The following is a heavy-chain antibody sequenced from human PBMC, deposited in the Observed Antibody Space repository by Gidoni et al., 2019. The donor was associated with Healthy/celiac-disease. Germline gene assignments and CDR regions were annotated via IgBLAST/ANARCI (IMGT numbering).Heavy chain of an antibody. V-gene: IGHV3-15*01. J-gene: IGHJ4*02. CDR3: TTDLGSGYDIRFDY. Sequence: EVQLVESGGGLVKPGGSLRLSCAASGFTFSHAWMSWVRQAPGKGLEWVGRIKSKTDGGTTDYAAPVKGRFTISRDDSKNTLYLQMNSLKTEDTAVYYCTTDLGSGYDIRFDYWGQGTLVTVSS. CDR2: IKSKTDGGTT. D-gene: IGHD5-12*01. CDR1: GFTFSHAW.